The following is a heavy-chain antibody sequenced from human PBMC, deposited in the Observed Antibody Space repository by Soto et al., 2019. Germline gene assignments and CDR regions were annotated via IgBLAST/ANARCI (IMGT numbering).Heavy chain of an antibody. CDR2: IGTSAST. J-gene: IGHJ4*02. CDR3: ADLSRYCTSSNCD. CDR1: GFTFSRYS. V-gene: IGHV3-23*01. Sequence: DVRLLESGGGLVQPGGSLRLSCAASGFTFSRYSMRWVRQAPGKGLEWVSTIGTSASTYYGDSVRGRFTISRDNSRNTLYLQMNSLRAEDTAVYYCADLSRYCTSSNCDWGQGTLVTVSS. D-gene: IGHD2-2*01.